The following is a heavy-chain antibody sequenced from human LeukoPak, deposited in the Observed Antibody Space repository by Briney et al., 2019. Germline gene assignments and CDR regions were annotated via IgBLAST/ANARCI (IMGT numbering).Heavy chain of an antibody. D-gene: IGHD4-17*01. CDR3: ARDSRYGAY. J-gene: IGHJ4*02. V-gene: IGHV3-7*01. CDR2: IKQDGSEK. Sequence: GGFLRLSCAASGFTFSNYWMRWVRQAPGKGLEWVANIKQDGSEKYYVDSVKGRFSISRDNAKNSLYLQMNSLRAEDTAVYYCARDSRYGAYWGQGTLVTVSS. CDR1: GFTFSNYW.